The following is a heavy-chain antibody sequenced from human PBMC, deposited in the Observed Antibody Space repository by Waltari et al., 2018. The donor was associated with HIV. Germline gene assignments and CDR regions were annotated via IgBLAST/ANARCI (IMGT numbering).Heavy chain of an antibody. CDR1: DHTFRNSW. CDR2: INSDGYRT. J-gene: IGHJ1*01. Sequence: RVVSGGGFVQPGESLRLSWVASDHTFRNSWKQWVRQVPGKGLVWVSRINSDGYRTTYADLVKGRFTVSRDNAKNTLYLQMNSLRAEDTAVYYCARGRPYYDSSGYYPIDSWGQGTLVTVSS. V-gene: IGHV3-74*03. CDR3: ARGRPYYDSSGYYPIDS. D-gene: IGHD3-22*01.